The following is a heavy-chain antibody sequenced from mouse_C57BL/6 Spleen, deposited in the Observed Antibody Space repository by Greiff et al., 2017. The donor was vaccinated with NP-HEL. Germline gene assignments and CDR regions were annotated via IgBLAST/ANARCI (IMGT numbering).Heavy chain of an antibody. J-gene: IGHJ1*03. V-gene: IGHV1-42*01. CDR3: ARGNWDRYFDV. CDR2: INPSTGGT. D-gene: IGHD4-1*01. CDR1: GYSFTGYY. Sequence: EVQLQQSGPELVKPGASVKISCKASGYSFTGYYMNWVKQSPEKSLEWIGEINPSTGGTTYNQKFKAKATLTVDKSSSTAYMQLKSLTSEDSAVYYCARGNWDRYFDVWGTGTTVTVSS.